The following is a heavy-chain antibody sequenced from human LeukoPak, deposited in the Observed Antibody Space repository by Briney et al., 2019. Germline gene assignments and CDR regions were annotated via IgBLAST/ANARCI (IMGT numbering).Heavy chain of an antibody. V-gene: IGHV3-23*01. CDR1: GFTFSSYV. CDR3: ARDPNGDYIGAFDM. J-gene: IGHJ3*02. D-gene: IGHD4-17*01. CDR2: IRGSGGGT. Sequence: GGSLRLSCAASGFTFSSYVMTWVRQAPGKGLEWVSAIRGSGGGTFYADSVKGRFTISRDNSKNTLYLQMNGLRAEDTAVYYCARDPNGDYIGAFDMWGRGTLVTVSS.